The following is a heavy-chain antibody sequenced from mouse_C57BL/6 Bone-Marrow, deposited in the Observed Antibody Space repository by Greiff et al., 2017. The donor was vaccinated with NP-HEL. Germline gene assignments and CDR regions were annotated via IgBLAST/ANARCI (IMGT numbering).Heavy chain of an antibody. CDR3: ARRANWDGSFAY. Sequence: EVQLVESGGDLVKPGGSLKLSCAASGFTFSSYGMSWVRQTPDKRLEWVATISSGGSYTYYPDSVKGRFTISRDNAKNTLYLQMSSLKSEDTAMYYCARRANWDGSFAYWGQGTLVTVSA. CDR1: GFTFSSYG. V-gene: IGHV5-6*01. J-gene: IGHJ3*01. D-gene: IGHD4-1*01. CDR2: ISSGGSYT.